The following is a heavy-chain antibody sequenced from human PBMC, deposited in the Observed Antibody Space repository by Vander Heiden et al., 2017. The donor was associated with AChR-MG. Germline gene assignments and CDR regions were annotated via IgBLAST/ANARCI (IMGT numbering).Heavy chain of an antibody. CDR2: ISGSCGST. CDR3: AKGVRQYWYFDL. V-gene: IGHV3-23*01. J-gene: IGHJ2*01. D-gene: IGHD4-4*01. Sequence: EVQLLESGGGLVQPGGSLRLSCAASGFTFSSYAMSWVRQAPGKGLEWVSAISGSCGSTYYADSVKGRFTISRDNSKNTLYLQMNSLRAEDTAVYYCAKGVRQYWYFDLWGRGTLVTVSS. CDR1: GFTFSSYA.